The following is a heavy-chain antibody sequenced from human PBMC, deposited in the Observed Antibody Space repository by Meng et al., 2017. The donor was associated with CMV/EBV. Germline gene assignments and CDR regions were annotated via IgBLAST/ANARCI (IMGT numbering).Heavy chain of an antibody. CDR2: IYSGGST. CDR1: GFTVSSNY. J-gene: IGHJ4*02. CDR3: ARDPEQWLDDFDY. Sequence: GESLKISCAASGFTVSSNYMSWVRQAPGKGLEWVSVIYSGGSTYYADSVKGRFTISRDNAKNSLYLQMNSLRAEDTAVYYCARDPEQWLDDFDYWGQGTLVTVSS. V-gene: IGHV3-66*01. D-gene: IGHD6-19*01.